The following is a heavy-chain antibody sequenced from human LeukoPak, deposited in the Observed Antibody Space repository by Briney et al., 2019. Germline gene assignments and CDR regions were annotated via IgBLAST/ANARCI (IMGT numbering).Heavy chain of an antibody. J-gene: IGHJ4*02. Sequence: GESLKISCKASGYTFSIYWIGWVRPMPGKGLEWMGIIYPADSDTRYSPSFQGQVTISADKSINTAYLQWSSLKASDTALYYCARHIQGYSVDYWGQGTLVTVSS. CDR3: ARHIQGYSVDY. V-gene: IGHV5-51*01. CDR1: GYTFSIYW. CDR2: IYPADSDT. D-gene: IGHD5-12*01.